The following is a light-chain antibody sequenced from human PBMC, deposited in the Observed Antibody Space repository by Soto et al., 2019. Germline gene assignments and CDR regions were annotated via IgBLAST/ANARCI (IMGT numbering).Light chain of an antibody. J-gene: IGKJ1*01. Sequence: DIQMTQSPATLSASVGDRGTITCRARQSVSVWMAWFQQTPGKAPKLLIHKASSLDIGGPSRFSGSGSGTEFTLTITSLQPYDFATYYCQHYRASSPWTFGQGTKVEIQ. CDR1: QSVSVW. CDR2: KAS. CDR3: QHYRASSPWT. V-gene: IGKV1-5*03.